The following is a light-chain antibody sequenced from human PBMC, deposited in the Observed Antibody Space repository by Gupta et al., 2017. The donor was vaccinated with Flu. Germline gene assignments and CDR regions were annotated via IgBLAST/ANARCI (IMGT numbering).Light chain of an antibody. V-gene: IGKV1-39*01. Sequence: DIQMTQAPFFPSAPFGERVTITCRASQSISSYLNWYQQKPGKAPKLLIYAASSLQSEVPSRFSGSGTGTDFTLTISSLRPEDFASYYCQRSYSNTTYTFGGGTKLEIK. CDR1: QSISSY. CDR3: QRSYSNTTYT. CDR2: AAS. J-gene: IGKJ4*01.